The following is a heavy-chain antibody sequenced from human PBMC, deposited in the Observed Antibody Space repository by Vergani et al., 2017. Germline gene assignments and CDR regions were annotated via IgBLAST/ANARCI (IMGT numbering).Heavy chain of an antibody. D-gene: IGHD2-2*01. V-gene: IGHV4-31*03. CDR1: GGSISSGGYY. J-gene: IGHJ6*02. CDR3: ARTSSSTSFPPPHYYYGMDV. Sequence: QLQLQESGPGLVKPSETLSLTCTVSGGSISSGGYYWSWIRQHPGKGLEWIGYIYYSGSTYYNPSLKSRVTISVDTSKNQFSLKLSSVTAADTAVYYCARTSSSTSFPPPHYYYGMDVWGQGTTVTVSS. CDR2: IYYSGST.